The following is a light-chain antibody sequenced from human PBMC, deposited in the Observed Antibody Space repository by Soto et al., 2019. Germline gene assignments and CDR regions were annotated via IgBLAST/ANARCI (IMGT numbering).Light chain of an antibody. V-gene: IGLV4-60*03. CDR3: ETWDSNTPGV. CDR1: SGHSTYI. J-gene: IGLJ1*01. Sequence: QLVLTQSSSASASLGSSVKLTCTLSSGHSTYIIAWHQQQPGRAPRYLMKLEGSGSYNKGSGVPDRFSGSRSGADRNLTISNLQSEDEADSYCETWDSNTPGVFGTGTKLTVL. CDR2: LEGSGSY.